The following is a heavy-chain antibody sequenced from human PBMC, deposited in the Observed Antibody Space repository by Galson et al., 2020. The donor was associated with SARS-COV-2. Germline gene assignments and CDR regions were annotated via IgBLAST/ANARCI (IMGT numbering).Heavy chain of an antibody. CDR2: ISSSGLYI. V-gene: IGHV3-21*01. Sequence: GGSLRLSCAASGFTFSGHTMNWVRQAPGKGLEWVSSISSSGLYIKYADSVKGRFTISRDNAKNSLYLQMNSLRAEDTAVYYCARAASECSGGSCPFDYWGQGTLAPVSS. CDR3: ARAASECSGGSCPFDY. D-gene: IGHD2-15*01. CDR1: GFTFSGHT. J-gene: IGHJ4*02.